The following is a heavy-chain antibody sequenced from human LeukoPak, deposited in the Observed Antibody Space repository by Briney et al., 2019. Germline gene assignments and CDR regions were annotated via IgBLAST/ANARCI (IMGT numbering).Heavy chain of an antibody. D-gene: IGHD6-6*01. Sequence: PGGSLRPSCAASGFTFSSYWMSWVRQAPGKGLEWVANIKQDGSEKYYVDSVKGRFTISRDNAKNSLYLQMNSLRAEDTAVYYCARDSSAARPNYYFDYWGQGTLVTVSS. CDR3: ARDSSAARPNYYFDY. J-gene: IGHJ4*02. V-gene: IGHV3-7*01. CDR2: IKQDGSEK. CDR1: GFTFSSYW.